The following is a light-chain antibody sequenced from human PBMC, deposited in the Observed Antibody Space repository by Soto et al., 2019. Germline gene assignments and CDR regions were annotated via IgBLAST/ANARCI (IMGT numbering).Light chain of an antibody. CDR2: GAS. V-gene: IGKV3-20*01. J-gene: IGKJ1*01. Sequence: EIVLSQSPGTLSLSAGERATLSCRTSQSVSSSYLAWYQQKPGQAPRLLIYGASSRATGIPDRFSGSGSGTDFTLTISRLEPEDIAVYYCQQYDNSPTWTFGQGTKVDIK. CDR3: QQYDNSPTWT. CDR1: QSVSSSY.